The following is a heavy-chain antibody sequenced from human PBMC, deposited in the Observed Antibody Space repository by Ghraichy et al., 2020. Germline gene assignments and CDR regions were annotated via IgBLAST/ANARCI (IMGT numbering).Heavy chain of an antibody. J-gene: IGHJ3*02. V-gene: IGHV3-7*01. Sequence: GSLRLSCAASGFTFSSYWMSWVRQAPGKGLEWVANIKQDGSEKYYVDSVKGRFTISRDNAKNSLYLQMNSLRAEDTAVYYCARHRWGCGGDCYGAFDIWGQGTMVTVSS. CDR2: IKQDGSEK. CDR3: ARHRWGCGGDCYGAFDI. D-gene: IGHD2-21*01. CDR1: GFTFSSYW.